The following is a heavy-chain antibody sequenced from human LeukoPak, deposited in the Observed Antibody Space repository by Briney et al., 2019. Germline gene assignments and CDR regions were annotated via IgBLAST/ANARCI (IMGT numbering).Heavy chain of an antibody. D-gene: IGHD1-14*01. V-gene: IGHV3-7*01. CDR3: TRDRSRAEAD. J-gene: IGHJ4*02. Sequence: GVPLRLLCAAWVFTCSVYWVMWLRQSRGGGVEWVDKINEGGSHKKSVAPAQGRFPITRDNANNLLYLQMTSLRGEDQAVYYCTRDRSRAEADWGQGTLVTVSS. CDR2: INEGGSHK. CDR1: VFTCSVYW.